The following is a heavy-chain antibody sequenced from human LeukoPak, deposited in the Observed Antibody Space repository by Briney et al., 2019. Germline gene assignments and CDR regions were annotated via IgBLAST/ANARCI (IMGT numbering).Heavy chain of an antibody. J-gene: IGHJ4*02. Sequence: GESLRLSCAASGFTFRNFWMHWVRQAPGKGLVWVSHINSGGSTANYADSMKGRFTISRDNAKNTVYLQMNSLRADDTAVYYCARAGGTSGLSDWGQGTLVTVSS. CDR1: GFTFRNFW. CDR2: INSGGSTA. D-gene: IGHD6-19*01. V-gene: IGHV3-74*01. CDR3: ARAGGTSGLSD.